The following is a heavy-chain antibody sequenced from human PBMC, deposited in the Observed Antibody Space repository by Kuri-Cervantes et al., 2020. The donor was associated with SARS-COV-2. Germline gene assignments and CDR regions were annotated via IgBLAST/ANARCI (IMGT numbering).Heavy chain of an antibody. CDR3: ARDIPKITLILIAIFKDSYAMDV. D-gene: IGHD3-22*01. CDR2: ISAYNGNT. J-gene: IGHJ6*02. CDR1: GYTFTSYG. V-gene: IGHV1-18*01. Sequence: ASVKVSCKASGYTFTSYGISWVRQAPGQGLEWMGWISAYNGNTNYAQKLQGRVTMTTDTSTSTAYMELRSLRSDDTAVYYCARDIPKITLILIAIFKDSYAMDVWGQGTTVTVSS.